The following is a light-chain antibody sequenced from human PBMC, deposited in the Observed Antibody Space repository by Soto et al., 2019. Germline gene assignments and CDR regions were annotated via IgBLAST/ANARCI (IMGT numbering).Light chain of an antibody. Sequence: QSVLTQPPSVSGAPGQRVTISCTGSSSNIGAGYDVHWYQQLPGTAPKLLIYGNSNRPSGVPDRFSGAKSGTSASLAITGLQAEDEADYYCQSYDSSLRGNVFGPGIKVTVL. V-gene: IGLV1-40*01. CDR2: GNS. CDR3: QSYDSSLRGNV. J-gene: IGLJ1*01. CDR1: SSNIGAGYD.